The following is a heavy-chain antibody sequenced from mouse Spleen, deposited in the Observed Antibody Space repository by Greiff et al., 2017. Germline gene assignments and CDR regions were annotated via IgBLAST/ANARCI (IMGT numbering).Heavy chain of an antibody. CDR2: IWGGGST. CDR1: GFSLTSYG. D-gene: IGHD2-14*01. Sequence: QFQLQQSGPGLVAPSQSLSITCTVSGFSLTSYGVDWVRQSPGKGLEWLGVIWGGGSTNYNSALKSRLSISKDNSKSQVFLKMNSLQTDDTAMYYCASGDRYDGPWFAYWGQGTLVTVSA. J-gene: IGHJ3*01. V-gene: IGHV2-6*01. CDR3: ASGDRYDGPWFAY.